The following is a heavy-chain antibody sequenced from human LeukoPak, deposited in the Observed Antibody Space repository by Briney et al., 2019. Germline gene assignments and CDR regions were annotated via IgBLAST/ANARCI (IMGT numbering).Heavy chain of an antibody. CDR1: GGSVSSYY. V-gene: IGHV4-4*07. CDR2: IYTSGST. J-gene: IGHJ3*02. CDR3: ARTYYYDSSGYSGRAFDI. D-gene: IGHD3-22*01. Sequence: PSETLSLTCTVSGGSVSSYYWSWIRQPAGKGLEWIGRIYTSGSTNFNPSLKSRVTISVDTSKNQFSLKLSSVTAADTAVYYCARTYYYDSSGYSGRAFDIWGQGTMVTVSS.